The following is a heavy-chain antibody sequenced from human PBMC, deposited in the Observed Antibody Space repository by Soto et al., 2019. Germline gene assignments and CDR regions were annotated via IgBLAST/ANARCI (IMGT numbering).Heavy chain of an antibody. Sequence: SETLSLTCTVSGGSISSYYWSWIRQPPGKGLEWIGYIYYSGSTNYNPSLKSRVTISVDTSKNQFSLKLSSVTAADTAVYYCATGKLELLYSDYWGQGTLVTVSS. CDR2: IYYSGST. CDR3: ATGKLELLYSDY. V-gene: IGHV4-59*01. J-gene: IGHJ4*02. CDR1: GGSISSYY. D-gene: IGHD1-7*01.